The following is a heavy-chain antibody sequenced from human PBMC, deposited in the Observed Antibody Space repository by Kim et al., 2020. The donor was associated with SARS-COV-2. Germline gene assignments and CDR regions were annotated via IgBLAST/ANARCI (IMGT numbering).Heavy chain of an antibody. V-gene: IGHV3-49*04. CDR3: TRDRGYCSGGSCLYHPVYYFDY. CDR2: IRSKAYGGTT. D-gene: IGHD2-15*01. CDR1: GFTFGDYA. Sequence: GGSLRLSCTASGFTFGDYAMSWVRQAPGKGLEWVGFIRSKAYGGTTEYAASVKGRFTISRDDSKSIAYLQMNSLKTEDTAVYYCTRDRGYCSGGSCLYHPVYYFDYWGQGTLVTVSS. J-gene: IGHJ4*02.